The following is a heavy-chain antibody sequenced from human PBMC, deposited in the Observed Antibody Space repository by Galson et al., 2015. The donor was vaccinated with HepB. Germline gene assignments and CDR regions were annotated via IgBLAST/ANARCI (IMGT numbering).Heavy chain of an antibody. CDR1: GYAFITYY. J-gene: IGHJ6*03. D-gene: IGHD2-2*01. CDR3: ARDRVPVAYGYYYHYMDV. V-gene: IGHV1-46*01. Sequence: SVKVSCKASGYAFITYYMHWVRQAPGQGLAWMGIINPSGGSTTYAQAFRGRVTMTRDTSTSTVYMELSSLTSDDTAVYYCARDRVPVAYGYYYHYMDVWGKGTTVTVSS. CDR2: INPSGGST.